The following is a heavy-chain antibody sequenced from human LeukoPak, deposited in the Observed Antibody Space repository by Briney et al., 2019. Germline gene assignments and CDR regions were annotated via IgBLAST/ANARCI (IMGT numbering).Heavy chain of an antibody. Sequence: SETLSLTCTVSGGSISSYYWSWIRQPPGKGLEWIGYIYYSGSTNYNPSLKSRVTISVDTSKNQFSLKLSSVTAADTAVYYCARDSSSWYFHNWFDPWGQGTLVTVSS. CDR1: GGSISSYY. V-gene: IGHV4-59*01. D-gene: IGHD6-13*01. CDR3: ARDSSSWYFHNWFDP. J-gene: IGHJ5*02. CDR2: IYYSGST.